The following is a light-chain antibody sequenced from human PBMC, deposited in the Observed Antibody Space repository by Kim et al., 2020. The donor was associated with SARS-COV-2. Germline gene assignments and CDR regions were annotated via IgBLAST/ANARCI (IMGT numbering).Light chain of an antibody. J-gene: IGKJ2*01. Sequence: ETATISCRSCQGLLQENGYTYLDWYVQRPGQSPQVLIYLSSNRASGVPERFSASGSGTVFALRINRVEAEDAGIYFCMQALQTPYTFGRGTKLEI. CDR1: QGLLQENGYTY. CDR2: LSS. CDR3: MQALQTPYT. V-gene: IGKV2-28*01.